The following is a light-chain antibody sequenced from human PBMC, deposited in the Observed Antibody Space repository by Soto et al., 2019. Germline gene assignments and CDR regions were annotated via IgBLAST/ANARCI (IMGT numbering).Light chain of an antibody. CDR3: QQRSNWPIT. J-gene: IGKJ5*01. CDR1: ESVSSY. CDR2: DAS. V-gene: IGKV3-11*01. Sequence: EIVLTQSPATLSLSPGERATLSCRASESVSSYLAWYQQKPAQAPRLLIYDASNRATGIPARFSGSGSGTDFILTISSLEPDDFAVYYCQQRSNWPITFGQGTRLEIK.